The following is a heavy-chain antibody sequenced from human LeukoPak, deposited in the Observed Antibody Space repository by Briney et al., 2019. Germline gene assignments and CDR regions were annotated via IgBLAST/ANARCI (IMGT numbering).Heavy chain of an antibody. CDR3: ARAPQGTADYYGMDV. Sequence: SETLSLTCTVSGGSISSYYWSWIRQPPGKGLEWIGYIYYSGSTDYNPSLKSRVTISADTSKNQFSLKLSSVTAADTAVYYCARAPQGTADYYGMDVWGQGTTVTVSS. D-gene: IGHD1/OR15-1a*01. CDR2: IYYSGST. CDR1: GGSISSYY. V-gene: IGHV4-59*01. J-gene: IGHJ6*02.